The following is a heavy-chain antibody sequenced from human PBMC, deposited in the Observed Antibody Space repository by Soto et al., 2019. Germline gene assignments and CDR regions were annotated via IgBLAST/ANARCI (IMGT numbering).Heavy chain of an antibody. D-gene: IGHD3-22*01. Sequence: EVQLLESGGGLVQPGGSLRLSCAASGIMFSNYAMSWVRQAPGKGLEWVSGIGGRATSAYYSDSVKGRFAISRDNSYNTLYLQLNSLRAEDTAVYYCAKSRYSDSSGDYYVFWGQGTVVTVSS. CDR1: GIMFSNYA. CDR3: AKSRYSDSSGDYYVF. J-gene: IGHJ4*02. CDR2: IGGRATSA. V-gene: IGHV3-23*01.